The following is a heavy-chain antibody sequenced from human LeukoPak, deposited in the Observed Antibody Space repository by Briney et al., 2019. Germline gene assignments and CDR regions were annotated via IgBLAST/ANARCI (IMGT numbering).Heavy chain of an antibody. CDR1: GYTFTSYG. V-gene: IGHV1-18*01. CDR2: IGTHNGNT. Sequence: ASAKVSCKTSGYTFTSYGVSWVRQAPGQGLEWMGWIGTHNGNTNYAQKFQGRVIMTTDTSTSTAYMELMSLRSDDTAVFYCARDGSGGGGYFDYWGQGTLVIVSS. CDR3: ARDGSGGGGYFDY. J-gene: IGHJ4*02. D-gene: IGHD6-19*01.